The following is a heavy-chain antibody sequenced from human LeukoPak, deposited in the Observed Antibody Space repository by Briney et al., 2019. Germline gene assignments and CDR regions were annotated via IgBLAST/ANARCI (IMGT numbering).Heavy chain of an antibody. CDR1: GGSIRSSYYY. Sequence: LSLTCTVSGGSIRSSYYYWGWIRQAPGKGLEWISYISSNGSTIYYADSVKGRFTISRDNAKNSLYLQMNSLRAEDTAVYYCARGDKDYYYGMDVWGQGTTVTVSS. J-gene: IGHJ6*02. CDR2: ISSNGSTI. CDR3: ARGDKDYYYGMDV. V-gene: IGHV3-11*01. D-gene: IGHD2-15*01.